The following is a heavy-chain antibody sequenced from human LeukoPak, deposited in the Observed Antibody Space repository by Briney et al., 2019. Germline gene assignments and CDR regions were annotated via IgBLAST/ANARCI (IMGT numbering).Heavy chain of an antibody. Sequence: HPGGSLRLSCSASGFTFSSYAMRWVRQAPGKGLEYVSAISSNGGSTYYADSVKGRFTISRDNSKNTLYLQMSSLRAEDTAVYYCVKGSLAAAGAFDYWGQGTLVTVFS. J-gene: IGHJ4*02. CDR1: GFTFSSYA. CDR2: ISSNGGST. CDR3: VKGSLAAAGAFDY. V-gene: IGHV3-64D*06. D-gene: IGHD6-13*01.